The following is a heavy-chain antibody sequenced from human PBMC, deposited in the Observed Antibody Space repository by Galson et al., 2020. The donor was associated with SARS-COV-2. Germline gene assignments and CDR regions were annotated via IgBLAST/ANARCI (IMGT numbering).Heavy chain of an antibody. Sequence: ASVKVSCKASGYTFTSYGISWVRQAPGQGLEWMGWISAYNGNTNYAQKLQGRVTMTTDTSTSTAYMELRSLRSDDTAVYYCARDLRSIGYSGGWYVGGYYYYGMDVWGQGTTVTVSS. CDR1: GYTFTSYG. CDR2: ISAYNGNT. J-gene: IGHJ6*02. CDR3: ARDLRSIGYSGGWYVGGYYYYGMDV. V-gene: IGHV1-18*04. D-gene: IGHD6-19*01.